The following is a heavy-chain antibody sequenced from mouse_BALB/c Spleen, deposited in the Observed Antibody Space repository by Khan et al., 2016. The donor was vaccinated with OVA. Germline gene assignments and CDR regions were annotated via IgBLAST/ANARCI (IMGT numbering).Heavy chain of an antibody. J-gene: IGHJ2*01. V-gene: IGHV3-2*02. CDR2: ISYSGTT. D-gene: IGHD1-2*01. CDR3: AKTARINY. Sequence: EVQLQESGPGLVKPSQSLSLTCTVTGYSITSGYGWNWIRQFPGNKLEWMGYISYSGTTNYNQSLKSRISITRDTSKNQFFLQLNSVTTEDTATYYCAKTARINYWGQGTTLTVSS. CDR1: GYSITSGYG.